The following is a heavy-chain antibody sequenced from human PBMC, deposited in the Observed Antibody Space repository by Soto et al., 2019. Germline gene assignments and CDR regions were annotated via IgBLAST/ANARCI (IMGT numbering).Heavy chain of an antibody. CDR1: GYSFTDHY. CDR2: INPNSGGT. D-gene: IGHD2-2*02. V-gene: IGHV1-2*02. J-gene: IGHJ2*01. Sequence: GASVKVSCKASGYSFTDHYMHWVRQAPGQGLEWMGWINPNSGGTKSAQQFQGRVTMTRDMSISTAYMELSRLRFDDTAVCYCARGKEIPDYWNFDLWGRGTLVTVSS. CDR3: ARGKEIPDYWNFDL.